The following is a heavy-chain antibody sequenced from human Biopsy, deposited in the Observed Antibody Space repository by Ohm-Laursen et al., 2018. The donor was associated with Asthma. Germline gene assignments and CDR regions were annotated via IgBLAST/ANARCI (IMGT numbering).Heavy chain of an antibody. D-gene: IGHD3-10*01. CDR3: ARGPNYHGSGRAPIGMDV. CDR1: GGSVSTGSYY. CDR2: IYYTGGD. J-gene: IGHJ6*02. V-gene: IGHV4-61*01. Sequence: SDTLSLTCTVSGGSVSTGSYYWSWIRQPPGKGLEWLGYIYYTGGDNYNPSLKSRVTISVDTSKNQFSLGLNSVTAADTAVYYCARGPNYHGSGRAPIGMDVWGQGTTVTVSS.